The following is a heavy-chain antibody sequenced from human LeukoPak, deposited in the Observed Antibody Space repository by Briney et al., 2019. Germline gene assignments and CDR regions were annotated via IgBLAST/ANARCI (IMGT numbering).Heavy chain of an antibody. V-gene: IGHV3-23*01. CDR1: GFTFSSYG. CDR2: ISGSGGST. Sequence: GGSLRLSCAASGFTFSSYGMSWVRQAPGKGLEWVSAISGSGGSTYYADSVKGRFIISRDNSKNTLYLQMHSLRAEDTAVYYCATTGSDIVVVPAAIRWGQGTLVTVSS. D-gene: IGHD2-2*02. J-gene: IGHJ4*02. CDR3: ATTGSDIVVVPAAIR.